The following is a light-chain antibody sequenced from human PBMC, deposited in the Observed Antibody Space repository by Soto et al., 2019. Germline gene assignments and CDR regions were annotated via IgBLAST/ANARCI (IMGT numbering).Light chain of an antibody. CDR3: GSDTRSSTSPSV. CDR2: EVS. CDR1: SSDVGGYNY. J-gene: IGLJ1*01. Sequence: QSALTQPASVSGSPGQSITISCTGTSSDVGGYNYVSWYQQHPGKAPKLMIYEVSNRPSGVSNRFSGSKSGNTASLTISGLQAEDQADHYSGSDTRSSTSPSVFGTGTKVTVL. V-gene: IGLV2-14*01.